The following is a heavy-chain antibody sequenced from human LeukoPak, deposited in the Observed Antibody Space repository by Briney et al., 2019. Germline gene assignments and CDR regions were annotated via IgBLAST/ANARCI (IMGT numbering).Heavy chain of an antibody. CDR3: ARDVAPASAYYYYMDV. J-gene: IGHJ6*03. CDR2: ISSSGSII. D-gene: IGHD5-12*01. V-gene: IGHV3-48*03. CDR1: GFTFSSYE. Sequence: GGSLRLSCAASGFTFSSYEMNWVRQAPGKGLEWVSYISSSGSIIYYADSVKGRFTISRDNAKNSLYLQMNSLRAEDTAVYYCARDVAPASAYYYYMDVWGKGTTVTVSS.